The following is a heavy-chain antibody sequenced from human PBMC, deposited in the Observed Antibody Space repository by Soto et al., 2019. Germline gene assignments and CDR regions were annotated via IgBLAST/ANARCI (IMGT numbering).Heavy chain of an antibody. D-gene: IGHD3-16*01. CDR3: AKGRTFFDF. V-gene: IGHV3-23*01. Sequence: EVHLLESGGGLVQPGGSLRLSCAASGFAFSDYAMTWVRQAPGKGLEWVSDISDGDGSTHNADSVKGRFTISRDDSKNTLYLQMDSLRAEDAAVYYCAKGRTFFDFWGKGTLVTVSS. J-gene: IGHJ4*02. CDR1: GFAFSDYA. CDR2: ISDGDGST.